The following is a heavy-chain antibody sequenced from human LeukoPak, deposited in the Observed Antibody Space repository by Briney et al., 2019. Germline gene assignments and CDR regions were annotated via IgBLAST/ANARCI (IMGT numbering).Heavy chain of an antibody. CDR1: GFSFNSYA. Sequence: GRSLRLSCAASGFSFNSYAFHWVRQAPGKGLEWLGFIRSQAYGMTIEYAASVKGRFSISRDNSKSIADLQINSLKTEDTAVYYCARGGDFGVPAPLGIDAFDIWGQGTMVTVSS. CDR2: IRSQAYGMTI. V-gene: IGHV3-49*04. D-gene: IGHD2-2*01. J-gene: IGHJ3*02. CDR3: ARGGDFGVPAPLGIDAFDI.